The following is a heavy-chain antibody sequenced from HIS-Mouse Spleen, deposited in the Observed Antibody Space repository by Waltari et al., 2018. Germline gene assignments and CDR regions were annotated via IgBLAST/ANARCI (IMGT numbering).Heavy chain of an antibody. CDR2: IDYSGST. V-gene: IGHV4-39*07. J-gene: IGHJ2*01. Sequence: QLQLQESGPGLVKPSETLSLTCTVSGGSISSSSYYWGWIRQPPGKGLELIGSIDYSGSTYYNTSLKSRVTISVDTSKNQCSLKLSSVTAADTAVYYCAREIPYSSSWYDWYFDLWGRGTLVTVSS. CDR1: GGSISSSSYY. CDR3: AREIPYSSSWYDWYFDL. D-gene: IGHD6-13*01.